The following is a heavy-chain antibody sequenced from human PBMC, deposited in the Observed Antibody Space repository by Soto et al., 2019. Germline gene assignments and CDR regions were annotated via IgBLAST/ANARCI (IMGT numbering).Heavy chain of an antibody. V-gene: IGHV3-74*01. D-gene: IGHD3-3*01. CDR3: ARGGDYDFWSGYYSGGSYMDV. CDR2: INSDGSST. J-gene: IGHJ6*03. Sequence: GGSLRLSCAASGFTFSSYWMHWVRQAPGKGLVWVSRINSDGSSTSYADSVKGRFTISRDNAKNTLYLQMNSLRAEDTAGYYCARGGDYDFWSGYYSGGSYMDVWGKGTTVTVSS. CDR1: GFTFSSYW.